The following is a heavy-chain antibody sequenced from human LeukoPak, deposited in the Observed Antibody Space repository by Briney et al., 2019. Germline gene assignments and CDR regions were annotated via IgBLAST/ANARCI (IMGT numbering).Heavy chain of an antibody. CDR3: AKENDIVVVYYFDY. CDR2: IRYDGSNK. Sequence: GGSLRLSCAASGFTFSSYGMHWVRQAPGKGLEWVAFIRYDGSNKYYADSVKGRFTISRDNSKNTLYLQMNSLRAEDTAVHYCAKENDIVVVYYFDYWGQGTLVTVSS. CDR1: GFTFSSYG. V-gene: IGHV3-30*02. D-gene: IGHD2-2*01. J-gene: IGHJ4*02.